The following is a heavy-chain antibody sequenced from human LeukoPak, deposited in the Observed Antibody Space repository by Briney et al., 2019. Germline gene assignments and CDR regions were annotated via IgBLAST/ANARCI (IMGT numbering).Heavy chain of an antibody. CDR3: ARVKSSTMVRGVVRVFDY. CDR2: INHSGST. J-gene: IGHJ4*02. V-gene: IGHV4-34*01. Sequence: SETLSLTCAVYGGSFSGYYLSWIRQPPGKGLEWIGEINHSGSTNYNPSLKSRVTISVDTSKNQFSLKLSSVTAADTAVYYCARVKSSTMVRGVVRVFDYWGQGTLVTVSS. CDR1: GGSFSGYY. D-gene: IGHD3-10*01.